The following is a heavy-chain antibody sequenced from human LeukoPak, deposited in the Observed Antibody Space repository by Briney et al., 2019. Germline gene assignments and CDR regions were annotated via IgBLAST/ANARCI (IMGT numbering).Heavy chain of an antibody. J-gene: IGHJ2*01. CDR2: ISGSGGST. D-gene: IGHD1-7*01. Sequence: PGGSLRLSCAASGFTFSSYAMSWVRQAAGKGLEWVSAISGSGGSTYYADSVKGRFTISRDNSKNTLYLQMGSLRAEDMAVYYCASSPPTGTTWYFGLWGRGTLVTVSS. CDR1: GFTFSSYA. CDR3: ASSPPTGTTWYFGL. V-gene: IGHV3-23*01.